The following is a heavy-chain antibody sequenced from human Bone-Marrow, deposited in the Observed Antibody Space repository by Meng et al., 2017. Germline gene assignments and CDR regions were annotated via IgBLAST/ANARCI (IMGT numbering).Heavy chain of an antibody. D-gene: IGHD3-10*01. V-gene: IGHV4-31*03. CDR2: IYYSGST. J-gene: IGHJ4*02. Sequence: SETLSLTCTVSGGSISSGGYYWSWIRQHPGKGLEWIGYIYYSGSTYYNPSLKSRVTISVDTSKNQFSLRLSSVTAADTAVYYCATDLLGELLSSDYWGQGTLVTVSS. CDR1: GGSISSGGYY. CDR3: ATDLLGELLSSDY.